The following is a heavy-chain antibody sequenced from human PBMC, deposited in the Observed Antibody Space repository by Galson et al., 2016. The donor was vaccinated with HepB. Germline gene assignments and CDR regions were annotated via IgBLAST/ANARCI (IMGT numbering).Heavy chain of an antibody. CDR3: ARGWEARSGGFDYFDY. J-gene: IGHJ4*02. CDR2: IYPNTGGT. Sequence: SVKVSCKASGYTFTDYSLHWVRQAPGRGLEWMGWIYPNTGGTKNAQSFQDRITMTRDTSITTAYMELNSLRSDDTAMYYCARGWEARSGGFDYFDYWGQGTLVTVSS. CDR1: GYTFTDYS. V-gene: IGHV1-2*02. D-gene: IGHD1-26*01.